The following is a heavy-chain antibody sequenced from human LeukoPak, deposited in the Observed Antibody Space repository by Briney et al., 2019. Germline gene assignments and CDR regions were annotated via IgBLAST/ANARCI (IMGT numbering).Heavy chain of an antibody. CDR1: GGSISSYY. CDR2: IYYSGST. D-gene: IGHD3-10*01. CDR3: ARAAWFGADWFDP. V-gene: IGHV4-59*01. J-gene: IGHJ5*02. Sequence: SETLSLTCTVSGGSISSYYWSWIRQPPGKGLEWIGYIYYSGSTNYNPSLKSRVIISVDTSKNQFSLKLSSVTAADTAVYYCARAAWFGADWFDPWGQGTLVTVSS.